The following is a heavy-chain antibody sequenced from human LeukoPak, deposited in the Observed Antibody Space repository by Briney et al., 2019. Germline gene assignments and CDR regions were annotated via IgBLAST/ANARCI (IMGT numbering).Heavy chain of an antibody. CDR1: GGSFSGYY. J-gene: IGHJ4*02. V-gene: IGHV4-34*01. CDR2: INHSGST. D-gene: IGHD1-26*01. Sequence: SETLSLTCAVYGGSFSGYYWSWIRQPPGKGLEWIGEINHSGSTNYKPSLKSRVTISVDTSKNQFSLKLSSVTAADTAVYCCAREGPYSGSYSQTPFDHWGQGTLVTVSS. CDR3: AREGPYSGSYSQTPFDH.